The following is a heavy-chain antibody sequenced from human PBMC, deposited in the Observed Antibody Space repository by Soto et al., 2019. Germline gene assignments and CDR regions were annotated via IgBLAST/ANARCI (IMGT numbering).Heavy chain of an antibody. CDR3: AREILGYSYGYIFDY. J-gene: IGHJ4*02. V-gene: IGHV1-69*12. CDR1: GGTFSSYA. D-gene: IGHD5-18*01. Sequence: QVQLVQSGAEVKKPGSSVKVSCKASGGTFSSYAISWVRQAPGQGLEWMGGIIPIFGTANYAHKFQGRVTITADESTSTADMELSSLRSEDTAVYYCAREILGYSYGYIFDYWGQGTLVTVSS. CDR2: IIPIFGTA.